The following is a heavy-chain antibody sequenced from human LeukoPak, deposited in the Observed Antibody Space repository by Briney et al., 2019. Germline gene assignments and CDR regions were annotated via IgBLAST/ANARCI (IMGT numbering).Heavy chain of an antibody. CDR3: AKWWAYSSSYDY. J-gene: IGHJ4*02. V-gene: IGHV3-23*01. CDR1: GFTFSSNA. Sequence: PGGSLRLSCAASGFTFSSNAMSWVRQAPGKGLEWVSAISGSGGSTFYAASVKGRFTISRDNSKNTLYLQMNSLRAEDTAVYYCAKWWAYSSSYDYWGQGTLVTVSS. CDR2: ISGSGGST. D-gene: IGHD6-13*01.